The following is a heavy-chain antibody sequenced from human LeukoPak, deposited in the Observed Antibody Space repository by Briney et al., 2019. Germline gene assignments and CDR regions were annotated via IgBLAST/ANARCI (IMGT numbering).Heavy chain of an antibody. CDR2: IYHSGST. J-gene: IGHJ5*02. CDR1: GYSISSGYY. V-gene: IGHV4-38-2*02. Sequence: SETLSLTCAVSGYSISSGYYWGWIRQPPGKGLEWIGSIYHSGSTYYNPSLKSRVTISVDTSKNQFSLKLSSVTAADTAVYYCARETLLRFLEWLPSRANWFDPWGQGTLVTVSS. D-gene: IGHD3-3*01. CDR3: ARETLLRFLEWLPSRANWFDP.